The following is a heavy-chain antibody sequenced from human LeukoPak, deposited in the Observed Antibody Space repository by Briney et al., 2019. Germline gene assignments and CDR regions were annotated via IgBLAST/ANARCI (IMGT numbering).Heavy chain of an antibody. V-gene: IGHV4-59*05. CDR2: IYYSGST. Sequence: SETLSLTCTVSGGSISSYYWSWIRQPPGKGLEWIGSIYYSGSTYYNPSLKSRVTISVDTSKNQLSLKLSSVTAADTAVYYCARGISITMIGPDYWGQGTLVTVSS. D-gene: IGHD3-22*01. J-gene: IGHJ4*02. CDR1: GGSISSYY. CDR3: ARGISITMIGPDY.